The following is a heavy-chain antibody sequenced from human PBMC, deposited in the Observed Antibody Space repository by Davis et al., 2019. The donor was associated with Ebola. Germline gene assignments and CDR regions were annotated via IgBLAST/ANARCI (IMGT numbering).Heavy chain of an antibody. D-gene: IGHD3-3*01. V-gene: IGHV4-30-2*01. Sequence: MPSETLSLTCAVSGDSISSAGYSWSWIRQPPGKGLEWIGYIYQSGNTYYNPSLKSRVTISVDKSKNQFSLKLSSVTAADTAVYYCARARRDFWSGSNDYWGQGTLVTVSS. J-gene: IGHJ4*02. CDR3: ARARRDFWSGSNDY. CDR1: GDSISSAGYS. CDR2: IYQSGNT.